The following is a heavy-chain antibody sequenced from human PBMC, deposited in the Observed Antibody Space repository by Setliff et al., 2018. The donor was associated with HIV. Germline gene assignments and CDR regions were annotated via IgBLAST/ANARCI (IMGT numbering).Heavy chain of an antibody. D-gene: IGHD5-18*01. Sequence: PGGSLRLSCAVSGFTFISYGMYWVRQAPGKGLEWVAFIRYDGSYRYYVDPLKGRFTISRDNSKNTMFLQMNSLRVEDTAIYYCAKMHTAMDPDTFDIWGQGTMVTVSS. CDR2: IRYDGSYR. CDR3: AKMHTAMDPDTFDI. CDR1: GFTFISYG. J-gene: IGHJ3*02. V-gene: IGHV3-30*02.